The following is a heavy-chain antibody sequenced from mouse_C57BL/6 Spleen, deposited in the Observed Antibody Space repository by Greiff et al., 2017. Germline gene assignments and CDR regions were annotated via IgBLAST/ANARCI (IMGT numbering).Heavy chain of an antibody. J-gene: IGHJ4*01. Sequence: QVQLKESGPGLVQPSQSLSITCTVSGFSLTSYGVHWVRQSPGKGLEWLGVIWSGGSTDYNAAFISRLSISKDNSKSQVFFKMNSLQADDTAIYYCASYDPLYAMDYWGQGTSVTVSS. D-gene: IGHD2-3*01. CDR3: ASYDPLYAMDY. CDR1: GFSLTSYG. V-gene: IGHV2-2*01. CDR2: IWSGGST.